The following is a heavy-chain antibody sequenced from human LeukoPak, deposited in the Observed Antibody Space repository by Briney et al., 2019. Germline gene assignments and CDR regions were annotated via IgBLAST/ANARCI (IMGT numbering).Heavy chain of an antibody. J-gene: IGHJ5*02. CDR1: GDSVSNSGVA. CDR3: VRDAGPAPLFDL. V-gene: IGHV6-1*01. Sequence: SQTLSLTCAISGDSVSNSGVAWNWIRQSPSRGLEWLGRTYYRSKWYNDYAVSLKSRIAINPDTAKNQFSLQLNSVTPDDMGVYYCVRDAGPAPLFDLWGLGTLVTVSS. D-gene: IGHD6-13*01. CDR2: TYYRSKWYN.